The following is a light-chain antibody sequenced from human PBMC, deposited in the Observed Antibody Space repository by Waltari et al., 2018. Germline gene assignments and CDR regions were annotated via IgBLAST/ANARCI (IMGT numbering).Light chain of an antibody. J-gene: IGKJ1*01. CDR1: QSVGRP. V-gene: IGKV3-20*01. Sequence: EIVLTQSPGTLSLSPGDRATPSCRASQSVGRPLAWYQLKLGQAPRLLIYAASTRSTGIPDRLSGSGSGTDFSLTISRLEPEDFAGYFCQHYVRLPATFGQGTRVEIK. CDR3: QHYVRLPAT. CDR2: AAS.